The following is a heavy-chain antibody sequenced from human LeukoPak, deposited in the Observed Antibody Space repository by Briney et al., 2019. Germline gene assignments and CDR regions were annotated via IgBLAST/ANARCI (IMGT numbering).Heavy chain of an antibody. CDR3: TTGDYDILTGYQKGFDY. D-gene: IGHD3-9*01. J-gene: IGHJ4*02. CDR1: GFTFSNAW. Sequence: GGSLRLSCAASGFTFSNAWMSWVRQAPGKGLEWVGRIKSKTDGGTTDYAAPVKGRFTISRDDSKNTLYLQMNSLKTEDTAVYYCTTGDYDILTGYQKGFDYWGQGTLVTVSS. CDR2: IKSKTDGGTT. V-gene: IGHV3-15*01.